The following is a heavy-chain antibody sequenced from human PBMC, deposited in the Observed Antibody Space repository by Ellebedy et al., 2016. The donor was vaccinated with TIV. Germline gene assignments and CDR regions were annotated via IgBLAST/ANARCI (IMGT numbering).Heavy chain of an antibody. CDR2: IYYIGST. CDR3: ARITAAGTVGYIDV. V-gene: IGHV4-39*01. CDR1: GGSIRSSSYY. J-gene: IGHJ6*03. D-gene: IGHD6-13*01. Sequence: SETLSLXXTVSGGSIRSSSYYWGWIRQPPGNGLEWIGSIYYIGSTYYNPSLKSRVTISADTSKNQFSLKLSSVTAADTAVYYCARITAAGTVGYIDVWGKGATVTVSS.